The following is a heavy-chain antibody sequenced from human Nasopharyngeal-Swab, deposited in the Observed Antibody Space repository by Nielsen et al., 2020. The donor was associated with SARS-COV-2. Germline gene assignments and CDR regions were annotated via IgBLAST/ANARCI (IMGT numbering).Heavy chain of an antibody. J-gene: IGHJ4*02. CDR3: ARMGSRSGYGTIDY. Sequence: SGPTLVKPTQTFTLTCTFSGFSLSTSGMCVSGIRQPPGKALEWLARIDWDDDKYYSTSLKTRLTISKDTSKNQVVLTMTNMDPVDTATYYCARMGSRSGYGTIDYWGQGTLVTVSS. CDR2: IDWDDDK. V-gene: IGHV2-70*11. D-gene: IGHD3-22*01. CDR1: GFSLSTSGMC.